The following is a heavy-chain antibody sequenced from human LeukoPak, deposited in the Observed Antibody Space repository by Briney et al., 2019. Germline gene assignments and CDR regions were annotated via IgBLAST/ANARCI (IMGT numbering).Heavy chain of an antibody. D-gene: IGHD3-22*01. CDR1: GFTFSDYY. V-gene: IGHV3-11*04. CDR2: ISSSGSTI. J-gene: IGHJ4*02. Sequence: GGSLRLSCAASGFTFSDYYMSLIRQAPGKGLEWVSYISSSGSTIYYADSVKDRFTISRENAKNSLYLQMNSLRAEDTAVYYCASAVRYDSSGYQYYVDYWGQGTLVAVSS. CDR3: ASAVRYDSSGYQYYVDY.